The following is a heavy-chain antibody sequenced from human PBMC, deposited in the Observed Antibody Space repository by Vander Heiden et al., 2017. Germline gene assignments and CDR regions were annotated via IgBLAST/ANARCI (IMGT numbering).Heavy chain of an antibody. D-gene: IGHD3-22*01. CDR3: ATVSPITMIVVVITDAFDI. CDR2: FDPEDGET. Sequence: QVQLVQSGAEVKKPGASVKVPCKVSGYTLTELSMHWVRQAPGKGLEWMGGFDPEDGETIYAQKFQGRVTMTEDTSTDTAYMELSSLRSEDTAVYYCATVSPITMIVVVITDAFDIWGQGTMVTVSS. V-gene: IGHV1-24*01. J-gene: IGHJ3*02. CDR1: GYTLTELS.